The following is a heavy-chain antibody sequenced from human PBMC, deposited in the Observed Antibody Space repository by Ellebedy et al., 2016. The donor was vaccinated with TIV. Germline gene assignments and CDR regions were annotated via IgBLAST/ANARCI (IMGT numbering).Heavy chain of an antibody. D-gene: IGHD2-21*02. CDR1: GSIFSTYG. V-gene: IGHV3-33*01. Sequence: PGGSLRLSCEASGSIFSTYGMHWVRQAPGKGLEWVAFIWYDGGNKYYADSVKGRFTISRDNSKNTLYLQMNNLGAEDTAVFYCARDRHVDRGDCLDYWGQGTLITVSS. J-gene: IGHJ4*02. CDR2: IWYDGGNK. CDR3: ARDRHVDRGDCLDY.